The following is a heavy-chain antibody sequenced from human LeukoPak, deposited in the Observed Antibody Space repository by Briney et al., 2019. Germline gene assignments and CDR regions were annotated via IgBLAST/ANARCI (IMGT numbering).Heavy chain of an antibody. V-gene: IGHV3-15*01. CDR2: IKSKTDGGTT. D-gene: IGHD3-10*01. Sequence: GGSLRLSCAASGFTFSNAWMSWVRQAPGKGLEWVGRIKSKTDGGTTDYAAPVKRRFTIPRDDSKNTLYLQMNSLKTEDTAVHYCTTDRGDYGSGNYEIYYYMDVWGKGTTVTVSS. J-gene: IGHJ6*03. CDR1: GFTFSNAW. CDR3: TTDRGDYGSGNYEIYYYMDV.